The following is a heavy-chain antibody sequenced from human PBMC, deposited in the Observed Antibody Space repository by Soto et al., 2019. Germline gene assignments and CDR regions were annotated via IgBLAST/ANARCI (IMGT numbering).Heavy chain of an antibody. CDR2: IYYSGST. Sequence: QVQLQESGPGLVKPSQTLSLTCTVSGGSISSGDYYWSWIRQPPGKGLEWIGYIYYSGSTYYNPSLKSRVTISVDTSKNQFSLKLSSVTAADTAVYYCARGYYDYVWGSYHPFDYWGQGTLVTVSS. CDR1: GGSISSGDYY. J-gene: IGHJ4*02. CDR3: ARGYYDYVWGSYHPFDY. V-gene: IGHV4-30-4*01. D-gene: IGHD3-16*02.